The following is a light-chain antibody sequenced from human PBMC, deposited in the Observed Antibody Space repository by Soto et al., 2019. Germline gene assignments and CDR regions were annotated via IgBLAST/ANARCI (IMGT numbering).Light chain of an antibody. CDR2: AAS. J-gene: IGKJ1*01. CDR3: QQLNSYPVT. Sequence: DIKLTQSPSFLSASVGDRVTITCRASQGIRSYLAWYQQKPGKAPKLLIYAASTLQSGVPSRFSGSGSGTEFTLTSSSLQPEDFATYYRQQLNSYPVTFGQGTKVEIK. CDR1: QGIRSY. V-gene: IGKV1-9*01.